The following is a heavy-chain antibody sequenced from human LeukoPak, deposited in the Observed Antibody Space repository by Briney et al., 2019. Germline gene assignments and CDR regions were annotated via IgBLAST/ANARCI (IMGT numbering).Heavy chain of an antibody. CDR1: GGSFSGYC. Sequence: PSETLSLTCAVYGGSFSGYCWSWIRQPPGKGLEWIGEINHSGSTNYNPSLKSRVTISVDTSKNQFSLKLSSVTAADTAVYYCARGVGIVVVTAIRAYFDYWGQGTLVTVSS. D-gene: IGHD2-21*02. CDR2: INHSGST. J-gene: IGHJ4*02. CDR3: ARGVGIVVVTAIRAYFDY. V-gene: IGHV4-34*01.